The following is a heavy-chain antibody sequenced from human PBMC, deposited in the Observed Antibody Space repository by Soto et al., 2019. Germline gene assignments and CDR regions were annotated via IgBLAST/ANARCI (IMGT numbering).Heavy chain of an antibody. Sequence: QVQLVQSGAEVKKPGASVKVSCKASGYTFTSYYMHWVRQAPGQGLEWMAIINPSGGSTSYAQKCTGRVTTTRDTSTSTGYMELSSLRSDDTAVYYCARHFYDILTGYYNDSDYWGQGTLVTVS. CDR1: GYTFTSYY. D-gene: IGHD3-9*01. V-gene: IGHV1-46*01. J-gene: IGHJ4*02. CDR3: ARHFYDILTGYYNDSDY. CDR2: INPSGGST.